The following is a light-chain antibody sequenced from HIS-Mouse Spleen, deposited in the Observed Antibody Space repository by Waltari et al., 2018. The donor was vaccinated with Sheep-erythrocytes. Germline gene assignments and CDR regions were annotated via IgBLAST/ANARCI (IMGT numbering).Light chain of an antibody. Sequence: QSALTQPASVSGSPGQSITISCTRTRSDVGSYTLVSWYQQHPGKAPKLMIYEGSKRPSGVSNRFSGSKSGNTASLTISGLQAEDEADYYCCSYAGSSTLVFGGGTKLTVL. CDR2: EGS. CDR3: CSYAGSSTLV. V-gene: IGLV2-23*01. J-gene: IGLJ2*01. CDR1: RSDVGSYTL.